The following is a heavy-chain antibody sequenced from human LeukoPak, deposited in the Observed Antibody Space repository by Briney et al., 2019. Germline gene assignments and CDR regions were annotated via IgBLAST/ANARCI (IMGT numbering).Heavy chain of an antibody. CDR1: GFTFSDYN. J-gene: IGHJ4*02. CDR2: INHSGST. CDR3: ARKAVAGMGDY. D-gene: IGHD6-19*01. V-gene: IGHV4-34*01. Sequence: GSLRLSCAAPGFTFSDYNMSWIRQPPGKGLEWIGEINHSGSTNYNPSLKSRVTISVDTSKNQFSLKLSSVTAADTAVYYCARKAVAGMGDYWGQGTLVTVSS.